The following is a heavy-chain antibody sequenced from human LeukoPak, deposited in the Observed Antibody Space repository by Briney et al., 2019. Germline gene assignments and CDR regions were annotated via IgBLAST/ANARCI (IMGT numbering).Heavy chain of an antibody. J-gene: IGHJ6*02. CDR3: AREKMEVGYYGLDV. D-gene: IGHD1-1*01. V-gene: IGHV1-69*04. CDR1: GGTFDNSA. Sequence: SVKVSCKASGGTFDNSAISWVRQAPGQGLEWMGRIIPILNIPNYAQKLQGRVTIAADKSTSTAYMELSSLRSDDTAVYYCAREKMEVGYYGLDVWGQGTTVTVSS. CDR2: IIPILNIP.